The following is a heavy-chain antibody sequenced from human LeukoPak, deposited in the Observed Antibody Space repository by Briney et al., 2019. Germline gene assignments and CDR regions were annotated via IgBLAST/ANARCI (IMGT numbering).Heavy chain of an antibody. CDR3: ARVRMATITRHYFDY. CDR1: GFTFSSYS. Sequence: GGSLRLSCAASGFTFSSYSMNWVRQAPGKGLEWVSSISSSSSYIYYADSVKGRFTISRDNAKYALYLQMNSLRAEDTAVYYCARVRMATITRHYFDYWGQGTLVTVSS. D-gene: IGHD5-24*01. J-gene: IGHJ4*02. CDR2: ISSSSSYI. V-gene: IGHV3-21*01.